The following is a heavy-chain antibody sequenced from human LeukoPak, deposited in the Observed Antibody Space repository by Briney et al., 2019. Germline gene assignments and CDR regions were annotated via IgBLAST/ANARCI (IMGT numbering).Heavy chain of an antibody. Sequence: PSETLPLTCTVSGGSISSSSYHWGWIRQPPGKRLEWIGSIYYSGNSYYNPSLKRRVTISVDTSKNQFSLKLSSVTAADTAVYYCARRGAGAHFDYWGQGTLVTVSS. V-gene: IGHV4-39*01. CDR1: GGSISSSSYH. CDR3: ARRGAGAHFDY. J-gene: IGHJ4*02. D-gene: IGHD3-10*01. CDR2: IYYSGNS.